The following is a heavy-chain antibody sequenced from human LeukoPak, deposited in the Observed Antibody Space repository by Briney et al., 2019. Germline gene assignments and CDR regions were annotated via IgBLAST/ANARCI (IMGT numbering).Heavy chain of an antibody. J-gene: IGHJ5*02. CDR1: GYTFTGYY. CDR3: ARNDWNDPWFDP. D-gene: IGHD1-1*01. V-gene: IGHV1-2*02. Sequence: ASVKVSCKASGYTFTGYYIHWVRQAPGQGRELMGWLNLKSGGTNYAQNFQGRVTMTRDTIITTAYMELSRLRSDDTAVYYCARNDWNDPWFDPWGQGTLVTVSS. CDR2: LNLKSGGT.